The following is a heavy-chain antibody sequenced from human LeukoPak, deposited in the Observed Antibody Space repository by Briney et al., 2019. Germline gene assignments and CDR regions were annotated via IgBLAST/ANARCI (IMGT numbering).Heavy chain of an antibody. CDR1: GGTFSSYA. CDR3: ATAGEQLVQNAFDI. Sequence: GASVKVSCKASGGTFSSYAISWVRQAPGQGLEWMGGIIPIFGTANYAQKFQGRVTITADKSTSTAYMELSSLRSEDTAVYYRATAGEQLVQNAFDIWGQGTMVTVSS. V-gene: IGHV1-69*06. CDR2: IIPIFGTA. D-gene: IGHD6-13*01. J-gene: IGHJ3*02.